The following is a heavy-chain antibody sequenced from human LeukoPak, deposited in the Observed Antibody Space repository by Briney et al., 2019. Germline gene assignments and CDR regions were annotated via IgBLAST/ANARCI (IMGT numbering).Heavy chain of an antibody. CDR1: GGTFSSYA. V-gene: IGHV1-2*02. D-gene: IGHD3-10*01. J-gene: IGHJ4*02. Sequence: ASVKVSCKASGGTFSSYAISWVRQAPGQGLEWMGWINPNSGGTNYAQKFQGRVTMTRDTSISTAYMELSRLRSDDTAVYYCARDRLRFGIYDYWGQGTLVTVSS. CDR2: INPNSGGT. CDR3: ARDRLRFGIYDY.